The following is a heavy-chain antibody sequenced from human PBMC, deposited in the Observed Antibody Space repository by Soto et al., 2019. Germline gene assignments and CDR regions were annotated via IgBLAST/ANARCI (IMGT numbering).Heavy chain of an antibody. Sequence: QVQLEQSGAEVKKPGSSVKLSCKSSGGTFSSYRISWVRQAPGQGLEWMGGIMPIFATPKYAQKFQGRVTISADESTSTAYLEVRSLTSDDKAVYYCAREVSSSRFDSWGQGTLVTVSS. V-gene: IGHV1-69*01. J-gene: IGHJ4*02. CDR2: IMPIFATP. CDR1: GGTFSSYR. D-gene: IGHD2-2*01. CDR3: AREVSSSRFDS.